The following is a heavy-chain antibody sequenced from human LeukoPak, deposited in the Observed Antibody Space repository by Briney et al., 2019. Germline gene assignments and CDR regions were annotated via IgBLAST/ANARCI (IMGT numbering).Heavy chain of an antibody. V-gene: IGHV1-69*04. D-gene: IGHD6-13*01. J-gene: IGHJ4*02. CDR1: GGTFSSYA. CDR3: ARDLTSLAAAVTGDY. CDR2: IIPILGIA. Sequence: SVKVSCKASGGTFSSYAISWVRQAPGQRLEWMGRIIPILGIANYAQKFQGRVTITADKSTSTAYMELSSLRSEDTAVYYCARDLTSLAAAVTGDYWGQGTLVTVYS.